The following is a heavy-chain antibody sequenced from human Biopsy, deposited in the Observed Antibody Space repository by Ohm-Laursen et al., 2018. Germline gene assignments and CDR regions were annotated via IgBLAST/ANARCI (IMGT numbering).Heavy chain of an antibody. CDR1: GFSLSTSGVG. V-gene: IGHV2-5*02. CDR2: IYWDDDK. D-gene: IGHD3-10*01. Sequence: TQTLTLTCTFSGFSLSTSGVGVGWIRQPPGKALEWLALIYWDDDKRYSPSLKSRPTITKDTSKKQVVLTMTNMDPVDTATYYCARLGSLQLKSWFDPWGQGTLVTVSS. CDR3: ARLGSLQLKSWFDP. J-gene: IGHJ5*02.